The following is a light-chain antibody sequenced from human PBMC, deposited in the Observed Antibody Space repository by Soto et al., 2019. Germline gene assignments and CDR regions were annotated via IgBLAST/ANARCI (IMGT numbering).Light chain of an antibody. Sequence: EIVLTQSPATLSLSPGERATLSCRASQTVSSYLLWYQQKPGQAPRLLIYDASNRAAGTPARFSGSGSETDFTLTISSLQPEDFAVYYCQQRMNWPLTFGQGT. V-gene: IGKV3-11*01. J-gene: IGKJ5*01. CDR3: QQRMNWPLT. CDR2: DAS. CDR1: QTVSSY.